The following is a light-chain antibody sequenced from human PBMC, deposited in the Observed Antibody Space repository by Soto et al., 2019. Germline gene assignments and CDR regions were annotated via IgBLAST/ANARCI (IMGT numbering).Light chain of an antibody. V-gene: IGKV1-39*01. Sequence: IPMTQSPSTLSASVGDSVTITCRASQTISNHLNWYQQKPGKAPKLLIYAASTLQSGVPSRFSGSGSETDFTLTISSLQPEDFATYYCQQSYSNVALTFGGGTKVEIK. J-gene: IGKJ4*01. CDR2: AAS. CDR1: QTISNH. CDR3: QQSYSNVALT.